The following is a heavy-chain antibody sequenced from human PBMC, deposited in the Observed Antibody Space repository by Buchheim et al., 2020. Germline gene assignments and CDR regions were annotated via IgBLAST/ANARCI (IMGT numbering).Heavy chain of an antibody. CDR1: GFTFSSYW. CDR3: ARSPRGYSYEYYFDY. CDR2: IKQDGSEK. D-gene: IGHD5-18*01. V-gene: IGHV3-7*01. Sequence: EVQLVESGGGLVQPGGSLRLSCAASGFTFSSYWMSRVRQPPGKGLEWVANIKQDGSEKYSVASVKGRFTISSDNAKNSLYLQMNSLRAEDTAVYYCARSPRGYSYEYYFDYWGQGTL. J-gene: IGHJ4*02.